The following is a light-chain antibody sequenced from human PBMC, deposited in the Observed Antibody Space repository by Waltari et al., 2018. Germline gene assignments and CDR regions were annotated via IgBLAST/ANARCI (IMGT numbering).Light chain of an antibody. V-gene: IGLV1-51*01. Sequence: QSVLTQPPSVSAAPGQKVTLSCSGSYSNIGNNYVSWYQQLPGTAPKLLIYDNNKRPSGIPDRFSGSKSGASATLGITGLQTGDEADYYCGTWDATLSAGVFGGGTKVTVL. CDR2: DNN. CDR1: YSNIGNNY. J-gene: IGLJ3*02. CDR3: GTWDATLSAGV.